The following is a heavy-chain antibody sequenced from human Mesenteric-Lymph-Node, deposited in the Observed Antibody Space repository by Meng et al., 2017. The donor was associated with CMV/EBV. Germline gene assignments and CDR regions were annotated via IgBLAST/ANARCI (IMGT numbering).Heavy chain of an antibody. D-gene: IGHD3-16*02. CDR1: GFMFSNYW. CDR2: INGDGSNV. V-gene: IGHV3-74*01. Sequence: GESLKISCAASGFMFSNYWMHWVRQAPGKGLVWVSRINGDGSNVAYADSVKGRFTISRDNAKNTLYLQMNSLRAEDTAVYYCARNIMITFGGLIVIRYLDVWGRGTLVTVSS. J-gene: IGHJ2*01. CDR3: ARNIMITFGGLIVIRYLDV.